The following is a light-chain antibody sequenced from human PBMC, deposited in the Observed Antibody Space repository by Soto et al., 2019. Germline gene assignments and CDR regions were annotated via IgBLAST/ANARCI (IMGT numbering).Light chain of an antibody. J-gene: IGKJ4*01. V-gene: IGKV4-1*01. CDR3: QQYYDTPLT. CDR1: QSVLYSSNNKNY. Sequence: DIVMTQSPHSLAVSLGERATINCKSSQSVLYSSNNKNYLAWYQQKPGQPPNLLIYWASTRESGVPDRFSGSGSGTDFTLTISSLQAEDVAVYYCQQYYDTPLTFGGGTKVEIK. CDR2: WAS.